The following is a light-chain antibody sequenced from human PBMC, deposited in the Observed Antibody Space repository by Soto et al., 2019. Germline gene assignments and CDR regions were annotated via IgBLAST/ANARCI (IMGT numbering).Light chain of an antibody. J-gene: IGLJ2*01. Sequence: QSALTQPASVSGSPGQSITISCTGTSSDIGGYDYVSWYQQHPGKAPKIMIYEVSHRPSGISNRFSGSKSGNTASLTISGLQVEDEAEYYCSSFTTSTTLVFGGGTKLTVL. CDR3: SSFTTSTTLV. CDR2: EVS. V-gene: IGLV2-14*01. CDR1: SSDIGGYDY.